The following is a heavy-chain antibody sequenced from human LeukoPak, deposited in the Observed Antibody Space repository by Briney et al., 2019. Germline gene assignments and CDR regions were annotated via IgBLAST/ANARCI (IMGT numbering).Heavy chain of an antibody. CDR3: AGPSSPFDY. CDR2: IYYSGST. Sequence: SETLFLTCTVSGGSISSSTSYWGWIRQPPGKGLEWIGTIYYSGSTYYSGTTYYNPSLKSRVTVSVDTSKNQFSLKLSSVTAADTAVYYCAGPSSPFDYWGQGTLVTVSS. J-gene: IGHJ4*02. CDR1: GGSISSSTSY. V-gene: IGHV4-39*01. D-gene: IGHD3-10*01.